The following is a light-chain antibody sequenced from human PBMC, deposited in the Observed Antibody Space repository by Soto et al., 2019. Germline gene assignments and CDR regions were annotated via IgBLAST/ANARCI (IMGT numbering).Light chain of an antibody. Sequence: EIVLTQSPATLSLSPGARATLSCRASQSVSSYLAWYQQNPGQAPRLPIYDASNRATGIPARFSGSGSGTDGTLTISSLEPEDCAVYDGQQRSHWPITFGQGTRLEIK. CDR3: QQRSHWPIT. CDR1: QSVSSY. J-gene: IGKJ5*01. CDR2: DAS. V-gene: IGKV3-11*01.